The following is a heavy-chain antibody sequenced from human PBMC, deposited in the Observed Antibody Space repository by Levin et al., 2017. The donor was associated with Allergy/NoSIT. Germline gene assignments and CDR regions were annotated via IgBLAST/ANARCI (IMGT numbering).Heavy chain of an antibody. J-gene: IGHJ4*02. Sequence: GESLKISCKGSGYSFTSYWIGWMRQMPGKGLEWMGIIYPGDSDTRYSPSFQGQVAISADKSISTAYLQWSSLKASDTAMYYCARLSYYYDSSGYYYFDYWGQGTLVTVSS. D-gene: IGHD3-22*01. CDR1: GYSFTSYW. CDR3: ARLSYYYDSSGYYYFDY. CDR2: IYPGDSDT. V-gene: IGHV5-51*01.